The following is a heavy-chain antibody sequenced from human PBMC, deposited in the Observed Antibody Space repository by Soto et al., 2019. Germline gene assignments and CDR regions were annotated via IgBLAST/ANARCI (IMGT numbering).Heavy chain of an antibody. CDR1: NGSISSGGYS. CDR2: IYPTGKT. J-gene: IGHJ6*02. D-gene: IGHD3-16*01. CDR3: ARAPPGPAPRWGV. Sequence: SETLSLTCTVSNGSISSGGYSWSWIRQTPGKGLEWIGYIYPTGKTYYNPSLKNRATLSIDTSQNQFSLQLTSVTAADTAVYYCARAPPGPAPRWGVWGHGTTVTVSS. V-gene: IGHV4-30-2*01.